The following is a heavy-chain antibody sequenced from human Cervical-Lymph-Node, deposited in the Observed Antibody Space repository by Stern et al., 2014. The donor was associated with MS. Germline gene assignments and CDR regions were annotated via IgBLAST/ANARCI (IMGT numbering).Heavy chain of an antibody. J-gene: IGHJ4*02. CDR2: IYPGDSET. D-gene: IGHD1-14*01. V-gene: IGHV5-51*01. CDR3: ARQTTAWASDV. CDR1: GFKFSIYW. Sequence: EVQLVQSGAELIRPGESLKISCKGSGFKFSIYWIAWVRQMPGKGLEWMGIIYPGDSETSYSQSFQGQVTMSADKSTSTAYLQWSSLNASDTAMYFCARQTTAWASDVWGQGTLVTVSS.